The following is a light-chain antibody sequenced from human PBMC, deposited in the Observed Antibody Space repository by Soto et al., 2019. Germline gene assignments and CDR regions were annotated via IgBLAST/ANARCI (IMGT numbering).Light chain of an antibody. CDR2: DVS. CDR3: QQYKSYSPFT. Sequence: DIPMTQSPSTLSASVGDRVTITCRASQSISSWLAWYQQKPGKAPELLIYDVSSLESGVPSRFSGSGSGTEFSLTISSLQPDDFATYYCQQYKSYSPFTFGQGTRLEIK. V-gene: IGKV1-5*01. CDR1: QSISSW. J-gene: IGKJ2*01.